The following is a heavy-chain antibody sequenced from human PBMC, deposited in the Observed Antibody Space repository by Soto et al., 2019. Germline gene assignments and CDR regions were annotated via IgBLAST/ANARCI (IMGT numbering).Heavy chain of an antibody. J-gene: IGHJ5*02. CDR3: TTVPLWFGELFEFDP. Sequence: EVQLVESGGGLVKPGGSLRLSCAASGFTFSNAWMSWVRQAPGKGLEWVGRIKSKTDGGTTDYAAPVKGRFTISRDDSNNTLYLQMNSLKTEDTAVYYCTTVPLWFGELFEFDPWGQGTLVTVSS. CDR1: GFTFSNAW. CDR2: IKSKTDGGTT. V-gene: IGHV3-15*01. D-gene: IGHD3-10*01.